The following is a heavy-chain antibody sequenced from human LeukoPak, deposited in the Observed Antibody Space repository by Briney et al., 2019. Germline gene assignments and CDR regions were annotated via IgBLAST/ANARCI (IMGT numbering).Heavy chain of an antibody. CDR1: GFTFSSYG. CDR2: IWYDGSNA. CDR3: AREGDCSSSSCHDY. J-gene: IGHJ4*02. Sequence: GGSLRLSCAASGFTFSSYGMHWVRQAPGKGLEWVAVIWYDGSNAYYADSVKGRSTISRDNSKNTLYLQMNSLRAEDTAVYYCAREGDCSSSSCHDYWGQGTLVTVSS. D-gene: IGHD2-2*01. V-gene: IGHV3-33*01.